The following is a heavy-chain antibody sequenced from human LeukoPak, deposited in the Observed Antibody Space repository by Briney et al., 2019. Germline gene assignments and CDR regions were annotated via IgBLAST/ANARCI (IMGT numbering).Heavy chain of an antibody. CDR2: IIPILGIA. V-gene: IGHV1-69*04. CDR1: GGTFSSYA. Sequence: SVKVSCKASGGTFSSYAISWVRQAPGQGLEWMGRIIPILGIANYAQEFQGRVTITADKSTSSAYMELSSLRSEDTAVYYCARDQRGSYYAPFDYWGQGTLVAVSS. D-gene: IGHD1-26*01. CDR3: ARDQRGSYYAPFDY. J-gene: IGHJ4*02.